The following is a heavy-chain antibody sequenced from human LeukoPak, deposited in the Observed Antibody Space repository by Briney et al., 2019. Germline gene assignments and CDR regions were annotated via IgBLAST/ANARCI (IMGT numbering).Heavy chain of an antibody. Sequence: ASVKVSCKASGYTFTDYYMHWVRQAPGQGLEWMGWINPNSGGTNYAQKFQGRVTMTRDTSISTAYMELSRLRSDDTAVYYCARGPFQQLANFFFDYWGQGTLVTVSS. CDR1: GYTFTDYY. V-gene: IGHV1-2*02. CDR3: ARGPFQQLANFFFDY. D-gene: IGHD6-13*01. CDR2: INPNSGGT. J-gene: IGHJ4*02.